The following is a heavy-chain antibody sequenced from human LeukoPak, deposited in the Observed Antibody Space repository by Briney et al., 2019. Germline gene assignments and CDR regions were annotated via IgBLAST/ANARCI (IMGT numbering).Heavy chain of an antibody. CDR1: GFTFSTYG. J-gene: IGHJ4*02. D-gene: IGHD1-26*01. CDR2: TSDRAGSS. V-gene: IGHV3-23*01. CDR3: ANNCIVGITPLDY. Sequence: PGGSLRLSCVASGFTFSTYGMSWVRQAPGKGLEWVSTTSDRAGSSSYSDSVKGRFTISRDNSKNTLYLQMNSLRAEDTAVYYCANNCIVGITPLDYWGQGTLVIVSS.